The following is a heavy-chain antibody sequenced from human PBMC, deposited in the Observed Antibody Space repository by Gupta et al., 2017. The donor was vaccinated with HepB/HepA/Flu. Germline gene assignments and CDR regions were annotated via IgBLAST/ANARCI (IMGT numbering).Heavy chain of an antibody. CDR3: ASGVSSWYSYYYYYGMDV. CDR1: GFTVSSNY. D-gene: IGHD6-13*01. CDR2: IYSGGST. V-gene: IGHV3-66*01. J-gene: IGHJ6*02. Sequence: EVQLVESGGGLVQPGWSLRLSCAASGFTVSSNYMSWVRQAPGKGLEWVSVIYSGGSTYYADSVKGRVTISRDNSKNTLYRQMNSLRAEDTAVYYCASGVSSWYSYYYYYGMDVWGQGTTVTVSS.